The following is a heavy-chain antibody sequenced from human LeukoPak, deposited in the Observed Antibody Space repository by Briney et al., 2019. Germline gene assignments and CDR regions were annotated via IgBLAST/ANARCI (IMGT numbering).Heavy chain of an antibody. CDR2: IIPILGIA. CDR3: ARDHGSRIQLWLADAFDI. CDR1: GGTFSSYA. Sequence: ASVKVSCKASGGTFSSYAISWVRQAPGQGLEWMGRIIPILGIANYAQKFQGRVTITADKSTSTAYMELSSLRSEDTAVYYCARDHGSRIQLWLADAFDICGRGTMVTVSS. J-gene: IGHJ3*02. D-gene: IGHD5-18*01. V-gene: IGHV1-69*04.